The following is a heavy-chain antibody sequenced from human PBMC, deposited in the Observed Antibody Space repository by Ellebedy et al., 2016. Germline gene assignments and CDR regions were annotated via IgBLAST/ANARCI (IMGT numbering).Heavy chain of an antibody. CDR1: GDSISTYS. CDR3: TRDARGRDPWYFDI. Sequence: SETLSLTXTVSGDSISTYSWSWIRQPAGKGLEWIGRFSVSGSTDCSPSLKSRLTMSLDTSKNQLSLRLSSVTAADTAVYYCTRDARGRDPWYFDIWGRGTLVTVSS. CDR2: FSVSGST. J-gene: IGHJ2*01. V-gene: IGHV4-4*07.